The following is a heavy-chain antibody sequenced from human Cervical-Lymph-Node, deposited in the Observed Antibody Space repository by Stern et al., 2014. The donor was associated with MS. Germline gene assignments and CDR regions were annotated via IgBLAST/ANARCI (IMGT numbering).Heavy chain of an antibody. Sequence: VQLVESGGGVVQPGGSLRLSCAASGFTFNNYFMHWVRQAPGKGLEWVAMISYDGINKYYGDSVQGRFTISRDKSKNTLFLQMDSLRPEDTAVYYCARDDNWKLDPWGQGTLVTVSS. V-gene: IGHV3-30*03. J-gene: IGHJ5*02. D-gene: IGHD1-20*01. CDR3: ARDDNWKLDP. CDR1: GFTFNNYF. CDR2: ISYDGINK.